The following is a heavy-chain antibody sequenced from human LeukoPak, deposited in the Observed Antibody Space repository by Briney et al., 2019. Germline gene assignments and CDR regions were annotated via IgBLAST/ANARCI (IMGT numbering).Heavy chain of an antibody. V-gene: IGHV3-64D*09. D-gene: IGHD1-7*01. CDR2: ISSNGGST. CDR1: EFTFSSYA. Sequence: GGSLRLSCSASEFTFSSYAMHWVRQAPEKGLEYVSAISSNGGSTYYADSVKGRFTISRDNSKNTLYLQMSSLRAEDTAVYYCVNGENRNYGEQQDDAFDIWGQGTMVTVSS. CDR3: VNGENRNYGEQQDDAFDI. J-gene: IGHJ3*02.